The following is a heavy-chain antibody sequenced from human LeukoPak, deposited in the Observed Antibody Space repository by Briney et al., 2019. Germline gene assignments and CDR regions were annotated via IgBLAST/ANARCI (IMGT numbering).Heavy chain of an antibody. Sequence: PGGSLRLSCAASGFTFSSNSMNWVRQAPGEGLEWVSYISPRSSTIYYADSVKGRFTVSRDNAKNSLYLQMNSLRDEDTAVYYCARDLDYALDYWGQGTLVTVSS. V-gene: IGHV3-48*02. D-gene: IGHD4-17*01. CDR3: ARDLDYALDY. J-gene: IGHJ4*02. CDR1: GFTFSSNS. CDR2: ISPRSSTI.